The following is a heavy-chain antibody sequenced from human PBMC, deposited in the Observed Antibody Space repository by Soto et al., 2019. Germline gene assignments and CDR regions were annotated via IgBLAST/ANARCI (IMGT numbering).Heavy chain of an antibody. CDR1: GYSFTSYW. Sequence: LGESLKISCKGSGYSFTSYWIGWVRQMPGKGLEWMGIIYPGDSDTRYSPSFQGQVTISADKSISTAYLQWSSLKASDTAMYHCARLPDPSSYYFDYWGQGTLVTVSS. CDR3: ARLPDPSSYYFDY. J-gene: IGHJ4*02. CDR2: IYPGDSDT. V-gene: IGHV5-51*01. D-gene: IGHD2-15*01.